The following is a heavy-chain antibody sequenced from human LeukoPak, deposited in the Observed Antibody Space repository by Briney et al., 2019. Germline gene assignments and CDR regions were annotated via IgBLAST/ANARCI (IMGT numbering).Heavy chain of an antibody. Sequence: GGSLRLSCAASGFTFDDYAMHWVRQAPGKGLEWVSLISWDGGSTYYADSVKGRFTISRDNSKNSLYLQMNSLRAEDTALYYCAKDMGGGNLEPILVHWGQGTLVTVSS. D-gene: IGHD4-23*01. CDR1: GFTFDDYA. V-gene: IGHV3-43D*04. CDR3: AKDMGGGNLEPILVH. J-gene: IGHJ1*01. CDR2: ISWDGGST.